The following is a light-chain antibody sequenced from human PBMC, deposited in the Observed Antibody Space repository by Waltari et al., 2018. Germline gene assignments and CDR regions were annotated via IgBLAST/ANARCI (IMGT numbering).Light chain of an antibody. CDR2: GAS. CDR1: ETITNY. Sequence: DIQMTQSPSSLSTSVGDRVTITCRASETITNYLNWYQQKPGKGPKLLIYGASSLQSGVPSRFSGSGSGTEFTPTISNLQPEDFATYYCQQNYNFPTFGQGTRLEIK. J-gene: IGKJ5*01. V-gene: IGKV1-39*01. CDR3: QQNYNFPT.